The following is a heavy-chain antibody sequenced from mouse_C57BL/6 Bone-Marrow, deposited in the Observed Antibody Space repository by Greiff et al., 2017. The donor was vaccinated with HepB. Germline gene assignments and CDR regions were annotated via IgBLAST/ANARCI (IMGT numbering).Heavy chain of an antibody. Sequence: VQLQQSGPVLVKPGASVKMSCKASGYTFTDYYMNWVKQSHGKSLEWIGVINPYNGGTSYNQKFKGKATLTVDKSSSTAYMELNSLTSEDSAVYYCASGTTVVAHYAMDYWGQGTSVTVSS. CDR2: INPYNGGT. J-gene: IGHJ4*01. V-gene: IGHV1-19*01. D-gene: IGHD1-1*01. CDR1: GYTFTDYY. CDR3: ASGTTVVAHYAMDY.